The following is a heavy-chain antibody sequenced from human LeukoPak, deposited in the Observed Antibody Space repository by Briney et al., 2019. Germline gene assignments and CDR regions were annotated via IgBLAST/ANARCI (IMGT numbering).Heavy chain of an antibody. J-gene: IGHJ4*02. Sequence: QTGGSLRLSCAASGFTVSSNYMSWVRQAPGKGLEWVSVIYSGGSTYYADSVKGRFTISRDNSKNTLYLQMNSLRAEDTAVYYWARAAKTLDYGDYAFDYWGQGTLVTVSS. CDR2: IYSGGST. CDR3: ARAAKTLDYGDYAFDY. CDR1: GFTVSSNY. V-gene: IGHV3-53*01. D-gene: IGHD4-17*01.